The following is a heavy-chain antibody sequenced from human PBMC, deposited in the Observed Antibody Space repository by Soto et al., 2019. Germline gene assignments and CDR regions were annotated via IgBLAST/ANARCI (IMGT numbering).Heavy chain of an antibody. D-gene: IGHD2-15*01. V-gene: IGHV1-3*01. CDR2: INAGNGNT. CDR3: ARKTNIGLNY. Sequence: GGSLRLSCAASGYTFTSYAMHWVRQAPGQRLEWMGWINAGNGNTKYSQKFQGRVTITRDTSASTAYMELSSLRSEDTAVYYWARKTNIGLNYGGRETLVTVSS. J-gene: IGHJ4*02. CDR1: GYTFTSYA.